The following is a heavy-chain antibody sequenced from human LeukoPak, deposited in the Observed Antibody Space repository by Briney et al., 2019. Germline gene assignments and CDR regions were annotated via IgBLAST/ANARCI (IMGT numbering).Heavy chain of an antibody. CDR2: IYIDDRT. D-gene: IGHD3-22*01. V-gene: IGHV3-53*01. Sequence: GGSPRLSPAASQFSPASDYMTPVPEAPGKGLEWVSDIYIDDRTYYADTVQRRVTISRDDSKYILFLQMNSRRAEDTALYYWAKDGKRITMIGVVRRGHYLDYWGQGTLVTVSS. CDR3: AKDGKRITMIGVVRRGHYLDY. J-gene: IGHJ4*02. CDR1: QFSPASDY.